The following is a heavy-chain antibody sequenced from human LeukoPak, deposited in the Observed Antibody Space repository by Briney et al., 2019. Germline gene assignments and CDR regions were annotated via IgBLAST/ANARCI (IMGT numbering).Heavy chain of an antibody. CDR2: IRYDGSNK. CDR3: ARGAPLYGDYGSFDD. V-gene: IGHV3-30*02. Sequence: PWGSLRLSCAASGFTFSSYGMHWVRQAPGKGLEWVAFIRYDGSNKYYADSVKGRFTISRDNSKNTLYLQMNSLRAEDTAVYYCARGAPLYGDYGSFDDWGQGTLVTVSS. CDR1: GFTFSSYG. D-gene: IGHD4-17*01. J-gene: IGHJ4*02.